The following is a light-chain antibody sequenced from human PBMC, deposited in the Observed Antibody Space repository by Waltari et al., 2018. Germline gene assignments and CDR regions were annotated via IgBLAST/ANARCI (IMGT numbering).Light chain of an antibody. CDR2: DVN. J-gene: IGLJ1*01. CDR3: CSYAGSSLHYV. CDR1: SRDVGAYNH. V-gene: IGLV2-11*01. Sequence: QSALTQPRAVSGSPGQSVPISCPGTSRDVGAYNHVSLYQHHPGKAPKLMIYDVNKRPSGVPDRFSGSKSGNTASLTISGLQAEDEADYHCCSYAGSSLHYVFGTVTKVTVL.